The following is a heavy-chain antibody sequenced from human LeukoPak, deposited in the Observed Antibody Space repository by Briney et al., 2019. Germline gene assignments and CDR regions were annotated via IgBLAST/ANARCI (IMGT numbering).Heavy chain of an antibody. V-gene: IGHV3-7*03. CDR1: GFTFSRYW. Sequence: GGSLRLSCVGSGFTFSRYWLNWVRQAPGTGLEWVANIRQDGSETYYVDSVKGRFVISRDNAKNSLYLQMNSLRVEDMAIYYCARDAPFTPGGDCWGQGSLVTVSS. J-gene: IGHJ4*02. CDR3: ARDAPFTPGGDC. CDR2: IRQDGSET. D-gene: IGHD2-2*01.